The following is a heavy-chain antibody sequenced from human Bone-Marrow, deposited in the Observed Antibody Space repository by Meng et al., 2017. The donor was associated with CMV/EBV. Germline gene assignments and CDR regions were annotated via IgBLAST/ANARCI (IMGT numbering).Heavy chain of an antibody. Sequence: ASVKVSCKASGYTFTGYYMHWVRQAPGQGLEWMGWINPNSGGTKYAQKFQGRVTMTRDTSISTAYMELSSLRSEDTAVYYCARDVLLWFGESPPQNYGMDVWGQGTTVTVSS. CDR1: GYTFTGYY. D-gene: IGHD3-10*01. J-gene: IGHJ6*02. CDR3: ARDVLLWFGESPPQNYGMDV. CDR2: INPNSGGT. V-gene: IGHV1-2*02.